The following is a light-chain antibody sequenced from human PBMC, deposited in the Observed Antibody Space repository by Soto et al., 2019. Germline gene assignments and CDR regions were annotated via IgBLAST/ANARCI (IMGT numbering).Light chain of an antibody. CDR3: SSYAGSNNFV. J-gene: IGLJ1*01. V-gene: IGLV2-8*01. CDR2: EVS. CDR1: TSDVGGYNY. Sequence: HFVLTQPPSPSGPLDQSATFPCPGTTSDVGGYNYVSWYQQHPGKAPKLMIYEVSKRPSGVPDRFSGSKSGNTASLTVSGLQAEDEADYYCSSYAGSNNFVFGTGTKVTV.